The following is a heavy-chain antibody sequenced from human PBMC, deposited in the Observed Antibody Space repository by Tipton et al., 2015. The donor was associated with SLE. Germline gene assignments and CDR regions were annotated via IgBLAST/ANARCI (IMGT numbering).Heavy chain of an antibody. CDR2: VSPSGGT. V-gene: IGHV4-4*07. CDR1: GGSLNNHF. D-gene: IGHD1-26*01. J-gene: IGHJ2*01. CDR3: ARPAELTPGWYFDL. Sequence: TLSLTCTVSGGSLNNHFCSWIRQSAGKGLEWIGRVSPSGGTNYNPSLKSRVTMSVDTSRNQFSLNLSSLTAADTAVYFCARPAELTPGWYFDLWGRGTLITVSS.